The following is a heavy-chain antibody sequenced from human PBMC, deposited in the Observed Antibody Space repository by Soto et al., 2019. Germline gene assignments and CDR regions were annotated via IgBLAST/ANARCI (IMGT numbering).Heavy chain of an antibody. CDR2: IKQDGSER. CDR1: GFTFSSYW. Sequence: GGSLRLSCAASGFTFSSYWMSWVRQAPGTGLEWVATIKQDGSERYYVDSVEGRFTISRDNGKNSLSLQMNSLRAEDTTVYHCAKARLPYIGKYFQHWGQGTLVTVSS. CDR3: AKARLPYIGKYFQH. J-gene: IGHJ1*01. D-gene: IGHD2-2*02. V-gene: IGHV3-7*01.